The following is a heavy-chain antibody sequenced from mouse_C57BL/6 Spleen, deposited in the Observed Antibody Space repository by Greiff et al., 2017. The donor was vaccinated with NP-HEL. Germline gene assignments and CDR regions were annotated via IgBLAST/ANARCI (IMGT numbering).Heavy chain of an antibody. V-gene: IGHV14-1*01. J-gene: IGHJ3*01. CDR3: TTYNGNQAWFAY. CDR2: IDPEDGDT. D-gene: IGHD2-1*01. CDR1: GFNIKDYY. Sequence: EVQLQQSGAELVRPGASVKLSCTASGFNIKDYYMHWVKQRPEQGLEWIGRIDPEDGDTEYAPKFQGKATMTADTSSNTAYLQLSSLTSEDTAVYYCTTYNGNQAWFAYWGQGTLVTVSA.